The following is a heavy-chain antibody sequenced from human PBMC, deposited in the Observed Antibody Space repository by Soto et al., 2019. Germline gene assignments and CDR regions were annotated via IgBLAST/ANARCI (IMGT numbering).Heavy chain of an antibody. V-gene: IGHV1-69*13. D-gene: IGHD6-13*01. CDR2: IIPIFGTA. CDR1: GGTFSGYA. CDR3: AAGSSAAAGPFDP. Sequence: SVKVSCKASGGTFSGYAIRLVRQAPGQGLEWMGGIIPIFGTANYAQKFQGRFTITADESTSTAYMELSSLRSEDTAVYYWAAGSSAAAGPFDPWGQGTLVTVSS. J-gene: IGHJ5*02.